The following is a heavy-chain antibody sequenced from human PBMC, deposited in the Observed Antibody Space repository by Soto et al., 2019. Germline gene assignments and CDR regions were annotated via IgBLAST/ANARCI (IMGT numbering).Heavy chain of an antibody. J-gene: IGHJ5*02. CDR1: GGSVSSGSYY. Sequence: SGTLSLTCTVSGGSVSSGSYYWSWIRQPPGKGLEWIGYIYYSGSTNYNPSLKSRVTISVETSKNQFSLKLSSVTAADTAVYYGAREYSYYFDGNKNWVDPGGRATRVNVSS. CDR3: AREYSYYFDGNKNWVDP. CDR2: IYYSGST. D-gene: IGHD4-4*01. V-gene: IGHV4-61*01.